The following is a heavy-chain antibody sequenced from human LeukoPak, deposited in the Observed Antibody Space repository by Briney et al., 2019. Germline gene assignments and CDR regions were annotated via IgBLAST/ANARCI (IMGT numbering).Heavy chain of an antibody. CDR2: INHSGST. CDR3: ARGRGYSYGYGIIDY. Sequence: SETLSRTCAVYGGSFSGYYWSWIRQPPGKGLEWIGEINHSGSTNYNPSLKSRVTISVDTSKNQFSLKLSSVTAADTAVYYCARGRGYSYGYGIIDYWGQGTLVTVSS. J-gene: IGHJ4*02. V-gene: IGHV4-34*01. CDR1: GGSFSGYY. D-gene: IGHD5-18*01.